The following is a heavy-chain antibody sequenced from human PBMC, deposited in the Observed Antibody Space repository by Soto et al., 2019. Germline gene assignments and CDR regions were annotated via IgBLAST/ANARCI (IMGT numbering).Heavy chain of an antibody. V-gene: IGHV4-34*01. D-gene: IGHD5-18*01. Sequence: SETLSLTCAVYGGSFSGYYWSWIRQPPGKGLEWIGEINHSGSTNYNPSLKSRVTISVDTSKNQFSLKLSSVTAADTAVYYCARSRYSYGYCDYWGQGTLVTVSS. CDR3: ARSRYSYGYCDY. CDR2: INHSGST. CDR1: GGSFSGYY. J-gene: IGHJ4*02.